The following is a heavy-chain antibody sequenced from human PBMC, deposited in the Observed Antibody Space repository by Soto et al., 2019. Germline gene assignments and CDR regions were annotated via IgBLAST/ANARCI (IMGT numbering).Heavy chain of an antibody. CDR2: ISYDGSNK. J-gene: IGHJ6*02. D-gene: IGHD1-26*01. CDR1: VFTFSSYG. CDR3: AKDRPSGSRPYYYGMDV. V-gene: IGHV3-30*18. Sequence: QVQLVESGGGVVQPGRSLRLSCAASVFTFSSYGMHWVRQAPGKGLEWVAVISYDGSNKYYADSVKGRFTISRDNSKNTLYLQMNSLRAEDTAVYYCAKDRPSGSRPYYYGMDVWGQGTTVTVSS.